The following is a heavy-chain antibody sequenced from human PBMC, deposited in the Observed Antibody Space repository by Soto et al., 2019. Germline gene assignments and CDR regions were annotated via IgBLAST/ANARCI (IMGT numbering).Heavy chain of an antibody. Sequence: ASVKVSCKASGYTFTSYGITWVRQAPGQGLEWMGWISAYNGNTNYAQKFHARVIMTTDTSTTTASMELRSLTSDDTAVYYCARGAPGYSSGDFYYYGMDVWGQGTTVTVSS. V-gene: IGHV1-18*01. CDR3: ARGAPGYSSGDFYYYGMDV. CDR1: GYTFTSYG. D-gene: IGHD6-19*01. CDR2: ISAYNGNT. J-gene: IGHJ6*02.